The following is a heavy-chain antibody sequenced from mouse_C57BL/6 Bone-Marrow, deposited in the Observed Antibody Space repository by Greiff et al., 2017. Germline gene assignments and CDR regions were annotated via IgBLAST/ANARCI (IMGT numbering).Heavy chain of an antibody. CDR2: IDPSDSYT. Sequence: QVQLQQPGAELVMPGASVKLSCKASGYTFTSYWMHWVKQRPGPGLEWIGEIDPSDSYTNYNQKFKGKSTLTVDKSSSTAYMQLSSLTSEDSAVYYCARNYYGSSYEWFAYWGQGTLVTVSA. J-gene: IGHJ3*01. V-gene: IGHV1-69*01. CDR3: ARNYYGSSYEWFAY. D-gene: IGHD1-1*01. CDR1: GYTFTSYW.